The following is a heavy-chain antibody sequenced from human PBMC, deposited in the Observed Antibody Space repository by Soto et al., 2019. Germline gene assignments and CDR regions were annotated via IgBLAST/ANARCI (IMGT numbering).Heavy chain of an antibody. D-gene: IGHD6-19*01. CDR3: SSSFGGWPPVS. V-gene: IGHV4-59*01. Sequence: PSESLSLTCTAAGDSLSTYYLNWIRQPPGKGLEWIGYIYSSGSANYNPSLKSRVAISIDTSKKQFSLNLTSVTAADTAVYYCSSSFGGWPPVSWGQGTLVTVFS. CDR2: IYSSGSA. CDR1: GDSLSTYY. J-gene: IGHJ4*02.